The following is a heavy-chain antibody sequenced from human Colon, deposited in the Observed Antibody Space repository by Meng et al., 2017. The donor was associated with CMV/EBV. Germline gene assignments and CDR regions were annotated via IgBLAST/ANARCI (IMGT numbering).Heavy chain of an antibody. J-gene: IGHJ4*02. V-gene: IGHV3-13*01. Sequence: GESLKISCTASGFTFSTYDCHWVRQPTGKGLEWVSSIGTVGDTYSIGSVKGRFIISREDAKNSVYLQMNGLRDGDTGLYYCARARSPTHFDYWGQGALVTVSS. CDR1: GFTFSTYD. CDR2: IGTVGDT. CDR3: ARARSPTHFDY.